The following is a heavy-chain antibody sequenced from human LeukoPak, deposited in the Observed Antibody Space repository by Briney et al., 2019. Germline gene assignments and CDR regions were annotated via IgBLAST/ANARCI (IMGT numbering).Heavy chain of an antibody. J-gene: IGHJ3*02. CDR3: AKDVHYDSSGYYVDAFDI. D-gene: IGHD3-22*01. Sequence: GGSLRLSCAATGFTFRSHAMNWVRQAPGKGLEWVSGIGGSGGRTYYADSVTGRFTISRDNSKNTLYLRMNSLRAEDTAVYYCAKDVHYDSSGYYVDAFDIWGQGTMVTVSS. CDR2: IGGSGGRT. CDR1: GFTFRSHA. V-gene: IGHV3-23*01.